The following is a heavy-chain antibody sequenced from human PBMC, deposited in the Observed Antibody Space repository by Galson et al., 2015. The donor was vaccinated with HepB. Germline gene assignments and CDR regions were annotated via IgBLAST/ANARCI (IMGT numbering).Heavy chain of an antibody. CDR1: GGTFSSYT. D-gene: IGHD6-6*01. Sequence: SVKVSCKASGGTFSSYTISWVRQAPGQGLEWMGRIIPILGIANYAQKFQGRVTITADKSTSTAYMELSSLRSEDAAVYYRARGREDSSSSRLLGNYYFYGMDVWGQGTPVAASS. CDR2: IIPILGIA. V-gene: IGHV1-69*02. J-gene: IGHJ6*02. CDR3: ARGREDSSSSRLLGNYYFYGMDV.